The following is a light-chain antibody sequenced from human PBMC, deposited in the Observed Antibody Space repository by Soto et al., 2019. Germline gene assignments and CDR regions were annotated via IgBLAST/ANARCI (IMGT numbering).Light chain of an antibody. CDR1: SSDVGAYNL. CDR2: EVS. Sequence: QSALTQPASVSGSPGQSITISCTGTSSDVGAYNLVSWYQHHPGKAPKLMIYEVSNRPSGVSNRFSGSKSGNTASLTISGLQAEDEADYYCSSYTSSIFYVFGTGTKLTVL. CDR3: SSYTSSIFYV. V-gene: IGLV2-14*01. J-gene: IGLJ1*01.